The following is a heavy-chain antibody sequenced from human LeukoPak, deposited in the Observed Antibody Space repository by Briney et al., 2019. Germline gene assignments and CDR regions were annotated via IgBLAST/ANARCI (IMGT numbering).Heavy chain of an antibody. CDR2: IPYDGSNK. D-gene: IGHD3-16*01. CDR1: GFTFSSYA. J-gene: IGHJ5*02. Sequence: PGGSLRLSCAASGFTFSSYAMHWVRQAPGKGLEWVAVIPYDGSNKYYADSVKGRFTISRDNSKNTLYLQMNSLRAEDTAVYYCARDTGGLYNWFDPWGQGTLVTVSS. V-gene: IGHV3-30-3*01. CDR3: ARDTGGLYNWFDP.